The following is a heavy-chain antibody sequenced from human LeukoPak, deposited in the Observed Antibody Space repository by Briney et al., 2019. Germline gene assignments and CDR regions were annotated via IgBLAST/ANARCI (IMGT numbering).Heavy chain of an antibody. Sequence: ASLKVSCKASGYXFTGDYMYWVRQAPGQGLEWMGWINPNSGGTNYAQKFQDRVTMTRDTSISTVYMELSRLTSDDTATYYCARGGRIGNYRYFDYWGQGTLVTVSS. D-gene: IGHD1-7*01. J-gene: IGHJ4*02. CDR2: INPNSGGT. CDR3: ARGGRIGNYRYFDY. V-gene: IGHV1-2*02. CDR1: GYXFTGDY.